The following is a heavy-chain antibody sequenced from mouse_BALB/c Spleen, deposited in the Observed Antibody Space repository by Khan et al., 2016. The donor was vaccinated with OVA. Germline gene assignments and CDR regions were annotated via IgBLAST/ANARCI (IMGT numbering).Heavy chain of an antibody. Sequence: VQLQQPGPELVKPGASVKLSCTASGYIFTSYVIHWVKQTPGQGLAWIGFISPYIDDTKYNEKFKGKATLTSDNSSSTADMDLSSLASEDAAGDDGARNYRYDGYCDSWGQGTTLTVSS. D-gene: IGHD2-14*01. J-gene: IGHJ2*01. V-gene: IGHV1S136*01. CDR1: GYIFTSYV. CDR3: ARNYRYDGYCDS. CDR2: ISPYIDDT.